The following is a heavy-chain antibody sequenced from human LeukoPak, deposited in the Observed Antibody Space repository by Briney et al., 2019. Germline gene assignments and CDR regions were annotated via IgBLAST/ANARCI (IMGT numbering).Heavy chain of an antibody. CDR2: ISWNSGSI. V-gene: IGHV3-9*01. Sequence: GGSLRLSCAASGFTFDDYAMHWVRQAPGKGLEWVSGISWNSGSIGYADSVKGRFTISRDNAKNSLYLQMNSLRAEDTAMYYCAKAARTTVTYSFDSWGQGTLVTVSS. CDR1: GFTFDDYA. J-gene: IGHJ4*02. CDR3: AKAARTTVTYSFDS. D-gene: IGHD4-17*01.